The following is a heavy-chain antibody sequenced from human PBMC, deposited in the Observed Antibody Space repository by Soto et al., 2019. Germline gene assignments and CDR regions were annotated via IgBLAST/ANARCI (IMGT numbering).Heavy chain of an antibody. CDR1: GGTFTKYV. V-gene: IGHV1-69*13. D-gene: IGHD4-4*01. CDR2: VIPLFGTT. J-gene: IGHJ5*02. CDR3: ARDMSNYVNRFGP. Sequence: SVKVSCKASGGTFTKYVISWVRQAPGQGFEWMGGVIPLFGTTHYPQKFQGRVTITADESTSTSYMELTSLRSEDTALYYCARDMSNYVNRFGPWGQGTQVTVSS.